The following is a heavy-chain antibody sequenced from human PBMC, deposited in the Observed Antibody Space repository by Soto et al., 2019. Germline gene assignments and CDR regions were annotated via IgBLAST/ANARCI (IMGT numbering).Heavy chain of an antibody. J-gene: IGHJ6*02. V-gene: IGHV1-69*13. Sequence: SVKVSCKASGGTFSSYAISWVRQAPGQGLEWMGGIIPIFGTANYAQKFQGRVTITADESTSTAYMELSSLRSEDTAVYYCASPGDSSGYYGYYGMDVWGQGTTVTVSS. CDR2: IIPIFGTA. D-gene: IGHD3-22*01. CDR3: ASPGDSSGYYGYYGMDV. CDR1: GGTFSSYA.